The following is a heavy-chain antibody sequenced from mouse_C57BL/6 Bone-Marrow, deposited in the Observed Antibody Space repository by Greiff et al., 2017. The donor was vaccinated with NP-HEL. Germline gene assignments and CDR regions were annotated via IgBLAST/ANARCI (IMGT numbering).Heavy chain of an antibody. J-gene: IGHJ3*01. Sequence: QVQLQQSGPGLVAPSQSLSIPCTVSGFSLTSYAISWVRQPPGKGLEWLGVIWTGGGTNYNSALKSRLSISKDNSKSQVFLKMNSLQTDDTARYYCARPFSDSSGLSWFAYWGQGTLVTVSA. CDR3: ARPFSDSSGLSWFAY. D-gene: IGHD3-2*02. CDR2: IWTGGGT. CDR1: GFSLTSYA. V-gene: IGHV2-9-1*01.